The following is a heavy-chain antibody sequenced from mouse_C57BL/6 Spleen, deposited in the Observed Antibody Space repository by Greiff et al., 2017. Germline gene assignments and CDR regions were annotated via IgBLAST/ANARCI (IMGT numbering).Heavy chain of an antibody. CDR3: ARECDYVSYAMDY. CDR2: IYPGSGST. D-gene: IGHD2-13*01. Sequence: QVQLQQPGAELVKPGASVKMSCKASGYTFTSYWITWVKQRPGQGLEWIGDIYPGSGSTNYNEKFKGKATLTVDTSSSTAYMQLSSLTAEDSAVYYCARECDYVSYAMDYWGQGTSVTVSS. J-gene: IGHJ4*01. CDR1: GYTFTSYW. V-gene: IGHV1-55*01.